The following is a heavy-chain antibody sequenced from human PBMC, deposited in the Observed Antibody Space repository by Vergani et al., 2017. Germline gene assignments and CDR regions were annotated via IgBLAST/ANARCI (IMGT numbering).Heavy chain of an antibody. D-gene: IGHD1-26*01. CDR2: IYYSGST. Sequence: QVQLQESGPGLVKPSETLSLTCTVSGGSISSYYWSWIRQPPGKGLEWIGYIYYSGSTNDNPSLKSRVTISVDTSKNQFSLKLSSVTAAGTAVDYWARSPIVGAGGDWFDPRGQGTLVTVSS. CDR3: ARSPIVGAGGDWFDP. CDR1: GGSISSYY. V-gene: IGHV4-59*01. J-gene: IGHJ5*02.